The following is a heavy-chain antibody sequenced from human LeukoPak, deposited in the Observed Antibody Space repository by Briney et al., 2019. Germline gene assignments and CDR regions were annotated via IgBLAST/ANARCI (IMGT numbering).Heavy chain of an antibody. V-gene: IGHV3-11*01. D-gene: IGHD2-15*01. Sequence: GGSLRLSCAASGFTFSDYYMSWIRQAPGKGLEWVSYISSSGSTIYYADSVKGRFTVSRDNAKNSLYLQMNSLRAEDTAVYYCARAEVVAATHFDYWGQGTLVTVSS. CDR1: GFTFSDYY. J-gene: IGHJ4*02. CDR3: ARAEVVAATHFDY. CDR2: ISSSGSTI.